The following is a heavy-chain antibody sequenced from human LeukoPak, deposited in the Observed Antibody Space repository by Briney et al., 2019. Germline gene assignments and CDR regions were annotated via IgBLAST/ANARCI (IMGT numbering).Heavy chain of an antibody. D-gene: IGHD1-26*01. Sequence: GGSLRLSCAASGFTFSSYSMNWVRQAPGKGLEWVSYISSSSSTIYYADSVKGRFTISRDNAKNSLYLQMNSLRAEDTAVYYCARDRGRIVGAIVYWGQGTLVTVSS. CDR1: GFTFSSYS. V-gene: IGHV3-48*04. J-gene: IGHJ4*02. CDR2: ISSSSSTI. CDR3: ARDRGRIVGAIVY.